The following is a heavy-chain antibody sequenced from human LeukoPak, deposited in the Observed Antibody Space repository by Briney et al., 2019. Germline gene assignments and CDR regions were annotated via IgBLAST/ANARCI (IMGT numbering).Heavy chain of an antibody. V-gene: IGHV3-21*01. CDR2: ISSDSSYI. CDR3: ARGMQSWDYYGMDV. CDR1: GFNFNTYT. Sequence: GGSLRLSCAASGFNFNTYTMNWVRQAPGKGLEWVSSISSDSSYIYYADAVHGRFTVSRDNAKYSLYLQMNSLRAEDTAVYYCARGMQSWDYYGMDVWGQGTTVTVSS. J-gene: IGHJ6*02. D-gene: IGHD3-10*01.